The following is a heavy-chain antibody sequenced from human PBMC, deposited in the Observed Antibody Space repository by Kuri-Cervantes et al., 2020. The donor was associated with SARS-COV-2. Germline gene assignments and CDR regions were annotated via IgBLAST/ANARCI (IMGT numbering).Heavy chain of an antibody. CDR2: IYPGDSDT. V-gene: IGHV5-51*01. J-gene: IGHJ5*02. CDR1: GYSFTSYW. Sequence: GGSLRLSCKGSGYSFTSYWIGWVRQMPGKGLEWMGIIYPGDSDTRYSPSFQGQVTISADKSISTAYLQWSSLKASDTAMYYCERLLTWFGELSGWFDPWGQGTLVTISS. CDR3: ERLLTWFGELSGWFDP. D-gene: IGHD3-10*01.